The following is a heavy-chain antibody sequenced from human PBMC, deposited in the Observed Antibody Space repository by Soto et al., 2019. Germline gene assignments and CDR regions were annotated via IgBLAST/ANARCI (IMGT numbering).Heavy chain of an antibody. Sequence: ASVKVSFKASGYTFTSYDINWVRQATGQGLEWMGWMNPNSGNTGYAQKFQGRVTMTRNTSISTAYMGLSSLRSEDTAVYYCARGASSGWYTHDAFDIWGQGTMVTVSS. J-gene: IGHJ3*02. CDR2: MNPNSGNT. CDR3: ARGASSGWYTHDAFDI. V-gene: IGHV1-8*01. D-gene: IGHD6-19*01. CDR1: GYTFTSYD.